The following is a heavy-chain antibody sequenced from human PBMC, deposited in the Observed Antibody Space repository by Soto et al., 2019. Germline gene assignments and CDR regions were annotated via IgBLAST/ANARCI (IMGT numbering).Heavy chain of an antibody. J-gene: IGHJ4*02. CDR3: ARDYSSGWCLDY. CDR2: ISYDGNNK. D-gene: IGHD6-13*01. CDR1: GFPFSAEA. V-gene: IGHV3-30-3*01. Sequence: QVQLVESGGGVVQPGNSLRLSCAGSGFPFSAEAMHWVRQAPGKGLEWVAAISYDGNNKNHADSVKGRFTVSRDNSKNTLDLQSYSLRPEDTAVYYCARDYSSGWCLDYWGQGILVTVSS.